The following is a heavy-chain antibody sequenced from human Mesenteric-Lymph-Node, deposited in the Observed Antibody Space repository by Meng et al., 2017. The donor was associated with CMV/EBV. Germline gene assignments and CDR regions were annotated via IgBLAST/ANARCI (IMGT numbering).Heavy chain of an antibody. D-gene: IGHD3-9*01. CDR1: GITFSAYG. CDR3: AKELRDWRPLDY. CDR2: ISSLGHIT. J-gene: IGHJ4*02. Sequence: GESLKISCVVSGITFSAYGMHWFRQAPGKGLEWVTTISSLGHITYYADSVKGRFTVSRDNSKNTLFLQMDSLRAQDTAVYYCAKELRDWRPLDYWGQGTLVTVSS. V-gene: IGHV3-23*01.